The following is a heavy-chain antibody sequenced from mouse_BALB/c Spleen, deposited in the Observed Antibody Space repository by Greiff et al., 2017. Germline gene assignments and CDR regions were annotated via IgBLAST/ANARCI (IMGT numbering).Heavy chain of an antibody. CDR2: ISYSGST. J-gene: IGHJ3*01. Sequence: DVQLQESGPSLVKPSQTLSLTCSVTGDSITSGYWNWIRKFPGNKLEYMGYISYSGSTYYNPSLKSRISITRDTSKNQYYLQLNSVTTEDTATYYCARALYDGYYVGWFAYWGQGTLVTVSA. V-gene: IGHV3-8*02. CDR3: ARALYDGYYVGWFAY. D-gene: IGHD2-3*01. CDR1: GDSITSGY.